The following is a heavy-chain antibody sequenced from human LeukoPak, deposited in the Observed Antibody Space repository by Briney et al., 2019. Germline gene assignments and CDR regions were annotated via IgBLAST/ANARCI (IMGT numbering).Heavy chain of an antibody. CDR3: ARDISSGWYFQPWSPRAFDI. CDR2: INTNTGNP. CDR1: GYTFTSYA. J-gene: IGHJ3*02. Sequence: GASVKVSCKASGYTFTSYAMNWVRQAPGQGLEWMGWINTNTGNPTYAQGFTGRFVFSLDTSVSTAYLQISSLKAEDTAMYYCARDISSGWYFQPWSPRAFDIWGQGTMVTVSS. V-gene: IGHV7-4-1*02. D-gene: IGHD6-19*01.